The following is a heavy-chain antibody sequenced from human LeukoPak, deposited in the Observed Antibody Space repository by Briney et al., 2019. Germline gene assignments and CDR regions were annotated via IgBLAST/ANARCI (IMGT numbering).Heavy chain of an antibody. CDR2: ISGTSDYI. CDR1: GFTFSSYS. V-gene: IGHV3-21*06. D-gene: IGHD2-2*01. J-gene: IGHJ6*03. CDR3: ATRGWVVPAAMAGDYYYYYMDV. Sequence: GGSLRLSCAASGFTFSSYSMNWVRQAPGKGLEWVSSISGTSDYIYYADSVKGRFTISRDNGQNSLYLQMNSLRAEDTAVYYCATRGWVVPAAMAGDYYYYYMDVWGKGTTVTVSS.